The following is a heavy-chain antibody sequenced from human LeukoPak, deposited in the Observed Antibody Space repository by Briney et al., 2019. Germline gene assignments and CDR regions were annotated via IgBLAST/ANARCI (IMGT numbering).Heavy chain of an antibody. CDR1: GGTFSSYA. J-gene: IGHJ6*02. CDR2: IIPIFGTA. V-gene: IGHV1-69*13. Sequence: SVKVSCKASGGTFSSYAISWVRQAPGQGLEWMGGIIPIFGTANYAQKIQGRVTITAEEFTSTAYMELSSLRSEDTAVYYCASGADYYYYGMDVWGQGTTVSVSS. CDR3: ASGADYYYYGMDV. D-gene: IGHD1-26*01.